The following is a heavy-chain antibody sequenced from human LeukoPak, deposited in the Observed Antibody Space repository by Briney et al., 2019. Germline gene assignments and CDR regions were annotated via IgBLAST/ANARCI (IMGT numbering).Heavy chain of an antibody. CDR1: GYTYTSYD. CDR2: MNPNSGGT. CDR3: AREWQLVLDY. V-gene: IGHV1-2*02. D-gene: IGHD6-6*01. Sequence: GASVKVSCKASGYTYTSYDINWVGQATGQGLEWLGWMNPNSGGTNYAQKFQGRVTMTRDTSISTAYMELSRLRSDDTAVYYCAREWQLVLDYWGQGTLVTVSS. J-gene: IGHJ4*02.